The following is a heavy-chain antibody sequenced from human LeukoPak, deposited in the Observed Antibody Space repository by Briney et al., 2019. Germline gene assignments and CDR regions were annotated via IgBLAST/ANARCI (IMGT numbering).Heavy chain of an antibody. V-gene: IGHV3-48*01. D-gene: IGHD3-22*01. CDR3: ARGAYYYED. CDR1: GFTFSSDS. CDR2: ISSSRSTI. J-gene: IGHJ4*02. Sequence: PGGSLRLSCAASGFTFSSDSMNWVRQAPGEGREWGSYISSSRSTIYYADSVKGRFTISRNNAKNSLYLQMNSLRAEDTAVYYCARGAYYYEDWGQGTLVTVSS.